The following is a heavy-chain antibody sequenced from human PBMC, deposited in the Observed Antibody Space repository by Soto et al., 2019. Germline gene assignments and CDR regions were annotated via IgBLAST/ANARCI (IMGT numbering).Heavy chain of an antibody. D-gene: IGHD3-10*01. J-gene: IGHJ4*02. CDR3: ARGGTVVRGVLLY. CDR1: GGSISSGGYF. Sequence: QVQLQESGPGLVKPSQTLSLTCTVSGGSISSGGYFWSWIRQHPGKGLEWIGYIYYSGSTYYNPSLKRRVTIAVATSKHQFSLKLSSVTAAATAVYYCARGGTVVRGVLLYWGQGTLVTVSS. V-gene: IGHV4-31*03. CDR2: IYYSGST.